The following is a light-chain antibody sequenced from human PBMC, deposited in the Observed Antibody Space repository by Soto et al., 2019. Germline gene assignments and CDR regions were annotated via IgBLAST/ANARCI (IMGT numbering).Light chain of an antibody. Sequence: ALTQPASVSGSPGQSITISCTGTTSDLGDYKYISWYQQHPGKVPKLIIYEVTNRPSGVSNRFSGSKSGNTASLTISGLQAEDEADYYCSLYTISRVFGGRTKVTVL. CDR1: TSDLGDYKY. J-gene: IGLJ3*02. CDR3: SLYTISRV. V-gene: IGLV2-14*01. CDR2: EVT.